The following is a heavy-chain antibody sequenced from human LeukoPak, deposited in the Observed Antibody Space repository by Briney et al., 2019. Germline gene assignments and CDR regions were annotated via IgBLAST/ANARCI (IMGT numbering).Heavy chain of an antibody. J-gene: IGHJ4*02. CDR2: ISGSSSYI. Sequence: GGSLRLSSAASGFTFSSYSMNWVRQAPGKVLEWDSSISGSSSYIFYADSVKGRFTISRDNAKNSLYLQMNSLRAEDTAVYYCARVGLYGYGSFDYWGQGTLVTVSS. D-gene: IGHD5-12*01. CDR1: GFTFSSYS. V-gene: IGHV3-21*01. CDR3: ARVGLYGYGSFDY.